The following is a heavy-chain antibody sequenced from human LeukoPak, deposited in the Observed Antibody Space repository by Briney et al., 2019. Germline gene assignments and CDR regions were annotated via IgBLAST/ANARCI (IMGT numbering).Heavy chain of an antibody. V-gene: IGHV5-51*01. CDR1: GSGFSNYW. J-gene: IGHJ4*02. CDR2: IYPGDCDT. CDR3: TRQGVYYSDSSAFYY. D-gene: IGHD3-22*01. Sequence: GEPLQIPCQTSGSGFSNYWIGWGRPMPGKGGELIGAIYPGDCDTRYSPSFQGQVTISADKSTTTSYLQWTSLRASDTATYFCTRQGVYYSDSSAFYYWGQGTLVTVSS.